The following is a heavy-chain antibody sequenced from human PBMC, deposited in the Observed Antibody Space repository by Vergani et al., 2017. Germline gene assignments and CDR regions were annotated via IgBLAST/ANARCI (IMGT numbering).Heavy chain of an antibody. Sequence: QITLKESGPTLVKPTQTLTLTCTFSGFSLSASAPGVAWIRQPPGKALEWLVVVYWNDEKRYTPSLKSRLTITKDTSKSQVVLTMTNMERVDTATYSCEHIQCHGSCQNAELDFWGQGTLVTVSS. V-gene: IGHV2-5*01. CDR1: GFSLSASAPG. CDR2: VYWNDEK. J-gene: IGHJ4*02. D-gene: IGHD1-26*01. CDR3: EHIQCHGSCQNAELDF.